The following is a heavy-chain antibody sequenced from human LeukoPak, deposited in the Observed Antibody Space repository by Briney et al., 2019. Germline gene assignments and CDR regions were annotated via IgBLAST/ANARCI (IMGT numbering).Heavy chain of an antibody. CDR2: IIPILGIA. Sequence: ASVKVSCKASGGTFSSYAISWVRQAPGQGLEWMGRIIPILGIANYAQKFQGIVTITADKSTSTAYMELSSLRSEDTAVYYCARDRSSSWYGLYYGMDVWGQGTTVTVSS. CDR1: GGTFSSYA. V-gene: IGHV1-69*04. CDR3: ARDRSSSWYGLYYGMDV. J-gene: IGHJ6*02. D-gene: IGHD6-13*01.